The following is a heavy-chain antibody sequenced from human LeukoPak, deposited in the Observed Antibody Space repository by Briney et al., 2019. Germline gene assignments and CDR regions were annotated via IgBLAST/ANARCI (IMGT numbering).Heavy chain of an antibody. D-gene: IGHD1-1*01. V-gene: IGHV3-7*01. CDR1: GFTFSSYW. CDR3: ASETTGDFDY. Sequence: PGGSLRLSCAASGFTFSSYWMHWVRQAPGKGLEWVATIKQDGSEKYYVDSVKGRFTILRDNAQNSLYLQMNSLRAEDTAMYYCASETTGDFDYWGQGTLVTVSS. CDR2: IKQDGSEK. J-gene: IGHJ4*02.